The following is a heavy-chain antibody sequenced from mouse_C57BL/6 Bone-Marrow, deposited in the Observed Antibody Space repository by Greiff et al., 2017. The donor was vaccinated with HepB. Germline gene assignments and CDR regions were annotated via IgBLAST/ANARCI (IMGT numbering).Heavy chain of an antibody. CDR2: IYPGDGDT. CDR1: GYAFSSSW. CDR3: GRHSHY. Sequence: QVQLKESGPELVKPGASVKLSCKASGYAFSSSWMNWVKQRPGKGLEWIGRIYPGDGDTNYNGKSKGKATLTADKSSSTAYMQLSSLTSEDCAVYFCGRHSHYWGQGTTLTVSS. V-gene: IGHV1-82*01. J-gene: IGHJ2*01.